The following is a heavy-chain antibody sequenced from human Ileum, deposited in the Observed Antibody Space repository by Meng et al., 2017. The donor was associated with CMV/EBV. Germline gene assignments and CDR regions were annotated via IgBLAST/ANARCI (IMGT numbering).Heavy chain of an antibody. CDR3: ARDSAWLIDQ. J-gene: IGHJ4*02. D-gene: IGHD6-19*01. Sequence: QVQLQESGPGLVKPSQTLSLTCTVSGGSLGGGYYWNWIRQPAGKGLEWIGRIYTSGSTNYNPSLKSRFTISVDTSKNQFSLNLTSVTAADTAVYYCARDSAWLIDQWGQGTLVTASS. V-gene: IGHV4-61*02. CDR2: IYTSGST. CDR1: GGSLGGGYY.